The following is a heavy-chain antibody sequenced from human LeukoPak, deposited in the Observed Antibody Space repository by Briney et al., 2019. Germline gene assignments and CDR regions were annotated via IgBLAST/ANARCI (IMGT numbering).Heavy chain of an antibody. V-gene: IGHV3-23*01. CDR1: GFTFSSYA. CDR2: ISASGDST. CDR3: ARMIRGIHVYYYGMDV. D-gene: IGHD3-10*01. J-gene: IGHJ6*02. Sequence: GGSLRLSCAASGFTFSSYAMSWVRQAPGKGLEWVSLISASGDSTYYADSVKGRFTISRDSSKSTLSLQMNSLRAEDTAVYFCARMIRGIHVYYYGMDVWGQGTTVIVS.